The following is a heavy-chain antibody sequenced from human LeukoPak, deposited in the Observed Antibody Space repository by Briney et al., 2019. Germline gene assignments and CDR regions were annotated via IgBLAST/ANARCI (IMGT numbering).Heavy chain of an antibody. J-gene: IGHJ4*02. Sequence: GGSLRLSCVASRFTFSSYGMHWVRQAPGKGLEWVAVIWYDGSNKYYADSVKGRFTISRDNSKNTLYLQMNSLRAEDTAVYYCAKDHSSGWYSRTVDYWGQGTLVTVSS. D-gene: IGHD6-19*01. CDR2: IWYDGSNK. V-gene: IGHV3-33*06. CDR3: AKDHSSGWYSRTVDY. CDR1: RFTFSSYG.